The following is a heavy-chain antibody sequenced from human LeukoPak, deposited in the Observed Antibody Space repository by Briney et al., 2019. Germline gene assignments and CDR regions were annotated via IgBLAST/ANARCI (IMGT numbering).Heavy chain of an antibody. CDR2: IYTSGST. CDR1: GGSITSYY. CDR3: AREITFGGVIVNDY. J-gene: IGHJ4*02. Sequence: PSETLSLTCTVSGGSITSYYWSWIRQPAGKGLEWIGRIYTSGSTNYNPSLKSRVTMSVDTSKNPFSLTLSCVTAADTAVYYCAREITFGGVIVNDYWGQGTLVTVSS. D-gene: IGHD3-16*02. V-gene: IGHV4-4*07.